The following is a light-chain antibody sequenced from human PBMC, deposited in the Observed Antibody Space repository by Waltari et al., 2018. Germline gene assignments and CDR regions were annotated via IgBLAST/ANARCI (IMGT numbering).Light chain of an antibody. Sequence: QSALTQPASVSGSLGQSITISCTGTSSAVGGYHFVSWYQQDPGKAPKLMIYEVSNRPSGVSNRFSGSKSGNTASLTISGLQAEDEADYYCSSHTTSSIWVFGGGTKLTVL. J-gene: IGLJ3*02. CDR1: SSAVGGYHF. V-gene: IGLV2-14*01. CDR2: EVS. CDR3: SSHTTSSIWV.